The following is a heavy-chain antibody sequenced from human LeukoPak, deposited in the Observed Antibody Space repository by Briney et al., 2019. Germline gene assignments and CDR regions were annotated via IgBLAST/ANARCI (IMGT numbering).Heavy chain of an antibody. J-gene: IGHJ4*02. V-gene: IGHV3-23*01. CDR2: ITYSGATT. CDR3: AKAVAVALDY. Sequence: GGSLRLSCAASGLTFSSFDMSWVRQAPGKGLEWVSAITYSGATTNYADSVKGRFTISRDNSKNTLFLQMNSLRAEDTAVYYCAKAVAVALDYWGQGTLVTVSS. D-gene: IGHD6-19*01. CDR1: GLTFSSFD.